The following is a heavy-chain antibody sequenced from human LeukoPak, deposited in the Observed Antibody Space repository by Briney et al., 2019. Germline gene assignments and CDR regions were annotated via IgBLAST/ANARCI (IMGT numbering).Heavy chain of an antibody. J-gene: IGHJ4*02. CDR1: GGSIRSTTYY. D-gene: IGHD3-22*01. Sequence: SETLSLTCSVSGGSIRSTTYYWGWIRQPPGKRLEWIASIYYSGNTYYSPSLMSRVTISVDTSKNQFSLNLRSVTAADTAVYYCARAPHFFDTTGSRYYFDYWGQGALVTVSS. V-gene: IGHV4-39*07. CDR2: IYYSGNT. CDR3: ARAPHFFDTTGSRYYFDY.